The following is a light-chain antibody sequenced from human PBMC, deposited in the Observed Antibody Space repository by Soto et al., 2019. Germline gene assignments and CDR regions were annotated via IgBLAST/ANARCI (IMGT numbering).Light chain of an antibody. Sequence: QLTQSPSFVSASVGDRVTITCRASQGISWYQQKPGKAPTLLIYGTSTVQSVVPSRFSGSASGTDSTLTISSLQPEDFGTYYCQQFNSYLITFGQGTRLEIK. CDR1: QGIS. CDR3: QQFNSYLIT. CDR2: GTS. J-gene: IGKJ5*01. V-gene: IGKV1-9*01.